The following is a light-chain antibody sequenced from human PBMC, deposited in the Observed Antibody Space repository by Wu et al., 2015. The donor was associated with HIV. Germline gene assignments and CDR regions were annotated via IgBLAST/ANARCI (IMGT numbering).Light chain of an antibody. CDR3: QQYGSSPLT. V-gene: IGKV3-20*01. J-gene: IGKJ4*01. Sequence: EIVMTQSPATLSVSPGERATLSCRASQSVSSSYLAWYQQKPGQAPRLLIYGASSRATGIPDRFSGSGSGTDFTLTISRLEPEDFAVYYCQQYGSSPLTFGGGTTLEIK. CDR1: QSVSSSY. CDR2: GAS.